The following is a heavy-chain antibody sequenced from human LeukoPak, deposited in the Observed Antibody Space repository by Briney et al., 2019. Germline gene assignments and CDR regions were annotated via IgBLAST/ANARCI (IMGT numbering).Heavy chain of an antibody. CDR1: GFTVSSNY. CDR2: IYSGGST. CDR3: ARDLSLYYDSSGYYSLDY. D-gene: IGHD3-22*01. V-gene: IGHV3-66*01. Sequence: PGGSLRLSCAASGFTVSSNYMSWVRQAPGKGLEWVSVIYSGGSTYYADSVKGRFTISRDNSKNTLYLQMNSLRAEDTAVYYCARDLSLYYDSSGYYSLDYWGQGTLVTVSS. J-gene: IGHJ4*02.